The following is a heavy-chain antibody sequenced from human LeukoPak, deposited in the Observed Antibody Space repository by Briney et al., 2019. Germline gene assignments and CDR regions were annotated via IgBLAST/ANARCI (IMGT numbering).Heavy chain of an antibody. CDR2: IYYSGST. CDR3: ARVVALAAAAGTSAFDI. Sequence: SETLSLTYTVSGGSISSYYWSWIRQPPGKGLEWIGYIYYSGSTNYNPSLKSRVTISVDTSKNQFSLKLSSVTAADTAVYYCARVVALAAAAGTSAFDIWGQGTMVTVSS. V-gene: IGHV4-59*01. D-gene: IGHD6-13*01. CDR1: GGSISSYY. J-gene: IGHJ3*02.